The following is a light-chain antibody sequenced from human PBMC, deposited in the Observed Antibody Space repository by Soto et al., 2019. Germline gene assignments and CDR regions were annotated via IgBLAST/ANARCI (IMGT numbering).Light chain of an antibody. J-gene: IGKJ4*01. CDR3: QQYKDWPPLT. CDR1: QNINSN. Sequence: EILMTQSPLTLSVSPGEGVTLSCRASQNINSNLAWYQQRPGQAPRVLIYGASSRASGIPDRFSGSGSGTDFTLTINRLEPDDFAVYYCQQYKDWPPLTFGGGTRVESK. V-gene: IGKV3D-15*01. CDR2: GAS.